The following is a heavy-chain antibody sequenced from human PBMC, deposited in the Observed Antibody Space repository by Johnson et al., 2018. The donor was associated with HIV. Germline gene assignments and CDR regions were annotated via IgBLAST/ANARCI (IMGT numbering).Heavy chain of an antibody. CDR2: INWNGGST. Sequence: EVQLVESGGGLVQPGGSLRLSCAASGFTFDDYGMSWVRQAPGKGLEWVSGINWNGGSTGYADSVKGRFTISRDNAKNSLYLQMNSLRAEDTALYFCARSRRRDITMRVVVARRGSDDAFDIWGQGTMVTVSS. V-gene: IGHV3-20*04. CDR1: GFTFDDYG. J-gene: IGHJ3*02. CDR3: ARSRRRDITMRVVVARRGSDDAFDI. D-gene: IGHD3-22*01.